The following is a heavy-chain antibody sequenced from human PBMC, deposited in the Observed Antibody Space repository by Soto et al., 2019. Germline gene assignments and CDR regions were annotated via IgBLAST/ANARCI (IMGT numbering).Heavy chain of an antibody. CDR2: ISSSSSTI. CDR3: ASQSSEWLLFAS. V-gene: IGHV3-48*01. D-gene: IGHD5-12*01. CDR1: GFTFSSYS. J-gene: IGHJ4*02. Sequence: EVQLVESGGGLVQPGGSLRLSCAASGFTFSSYSMNWVRQAPGKGLEWVSYISSSSSTIYYPDSVKGRFTISRDNAKNSLYLQMNSLRAEDTAVYYCASQSSEWLLFASWGQGTLVTVSS.